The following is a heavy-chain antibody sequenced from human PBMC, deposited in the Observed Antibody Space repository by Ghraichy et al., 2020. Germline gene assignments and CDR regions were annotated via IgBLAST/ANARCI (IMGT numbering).Heavy chain of an antibody. CDR1: RFMFNSYD. CDR3: AKNGNGHNFNLRLDS. Sequence: GGSLRLSCEASRFMFNSYDMHWVRQAPGKGLEWVAFIRYDGSNKYYMDSVKGRFTISRDNSKNTMYLQMNSLRTEDTAVYYCAKNGNGHNFNLRLDSCGQGTLVTVSS. J-gene: IGHJ4*02. V-gene: IGHV3-30*02. D-gene: IGHD5-24*01. CDR2: IRYDGSNK.